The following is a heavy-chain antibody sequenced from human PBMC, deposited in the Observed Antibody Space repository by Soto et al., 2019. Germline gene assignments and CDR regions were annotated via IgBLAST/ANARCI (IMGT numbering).Heavy chain of an antibody. Sequence: TLSLTCAVSGGSISSGGYSWSWIRQPPGKGLEWIGYIYHSGSTYYNPSLKSRVTISVDRSKNQFSLKLSSVTAADTAVYYCPRIPYRSSPGGLFFDSWGQGTLVTVSS. CDR1: GGSISSGGYS. V-gene: IGHV4-30-2*01. CDR3: PRIPYRSSPGGLFFDS. J-gene: IGHJ4*02. D-gene: IGHD6-6*01. CDR2: IYHSGST.